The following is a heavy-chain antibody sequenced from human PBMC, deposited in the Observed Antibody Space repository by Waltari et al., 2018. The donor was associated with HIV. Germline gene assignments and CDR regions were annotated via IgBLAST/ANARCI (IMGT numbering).Heavy chain of an antibody. CDR3: ASEVARGYYAMDV. J-gene: IGHJ6*02. V-gene: IGHV3-48*02. CDR1: GFTFSAYS. D-gene: IGHD5-12*01. CDR2: ISSGSTSI. Sequence: EVQLVESGGDFVQPGGSLRLSCAASGFTFSAYSMNWVRQAPGKGLEWSSYISSGSTSIYYADSVKGRFTISRDNAKNSLYLQMDSLRDEDTAVYYCASEVARGYYAMDVWGQGTTITVSS.